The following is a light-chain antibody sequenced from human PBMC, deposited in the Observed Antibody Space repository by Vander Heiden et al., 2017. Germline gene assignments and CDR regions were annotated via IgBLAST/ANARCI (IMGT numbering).Light chain of an antibody. CDR3: QQSYSTPWT. CDR1: QRISSY. J-gene: IGKJ1*01. CDR2: SAS. Sequence: DIQMTQSPSSLSASVGDRVIITCRASQRISSYLIWYQQKPGKAPKLLIYSASSLQSGVPSRFSGSGSGTDFTLTISSLQPEDFATYYCQQSYSTPWTFGPGTKVEIK. V-gene: IGKV1-39*01.